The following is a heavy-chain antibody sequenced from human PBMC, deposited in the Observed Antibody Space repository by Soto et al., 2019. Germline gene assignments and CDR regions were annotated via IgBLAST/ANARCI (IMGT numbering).Heavy chain of an antibody. J-gene: IGHJ4*02. CDR3: VKGSDGSGSRGYLDS. CDR1: GITFRTYA. D-gene: IGHD3-10*01. Sequence: GGSLRLSCAASGITFRTYAMAWVRQAPGKGPEWISSVSGSATSTFYADSVKGRFTISRDNSKSTVFLQMNSLRAEDTAVYYCVKGSDGSGSRGYLDSWGQGTLVTVSS. V-gene: IGHV3-23*01. CDR2: VSGSATST.